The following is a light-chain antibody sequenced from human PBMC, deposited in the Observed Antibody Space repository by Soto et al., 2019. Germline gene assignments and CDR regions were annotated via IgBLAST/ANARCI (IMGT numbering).Light chain of an antibody. V-gene: IGKV3-20*01. Sequence: EIVLTQSPGTLSLFPGGGATLSCRASQSIITSYLAWYQHKPGQAPRLLIYGASGRAPGIPDRFSGSGSATDFTLTISRLEPEDSAVYYCQQYGSPPSFGGGTRVEIK. CDR1: QSIITSY. CDR2: GAS. CDR3: QQYGSPPS. J-gene: IGKJ4*01.